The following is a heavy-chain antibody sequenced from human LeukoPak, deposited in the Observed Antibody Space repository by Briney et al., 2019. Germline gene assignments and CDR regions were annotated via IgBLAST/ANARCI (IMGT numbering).Heavy chain of an antibody. D-gene: IGHD3-9*01. Sequence: SETLSLTCAVYGGSFSGYYWSWIRLPPGKGLEWIGEINHSGSTNYNPSLKSRVTISVDTSKNQFSLKLSSVTAADTAVYYCASRGILKPRWFDPWGQGTLVTVSS. J-gene: IGHJ5*02. CDR1: GGSFSGYY. V-gene: IGHV4-34*01. CDR3: ASRGILKPRWFDP. CDR2: INHSGST.